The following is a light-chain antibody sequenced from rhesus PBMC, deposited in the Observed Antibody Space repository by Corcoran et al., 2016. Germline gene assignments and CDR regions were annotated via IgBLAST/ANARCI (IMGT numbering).Light chain of an antibody. CDR1: QNIYSD. Sequence: DIQMTQSPSALSASVGDRVTISCRASQNIYSDLAWYQQKPGKAPKLLIYAASSLQTGIPSRFSGSGSGTVITITISSLQPEDSATHSCQRYFDNPPLTFGGGTKVELK. V-gene: IGKV1S12*01. CDR3: QRYFDNPPLT. CDR2: AAS. J-gene: IGKJ4*01.